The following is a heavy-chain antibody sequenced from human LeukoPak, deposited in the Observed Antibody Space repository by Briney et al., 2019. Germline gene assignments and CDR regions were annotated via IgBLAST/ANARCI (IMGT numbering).Heavy chain of an antibody. CDR2: IYYSGST. J-gene: IGHJ4*02. V-gene: IGHV4-61*01. CDR3: ARGYPWGYYFDY. D-gene: IGHD3-16*01. CDR1: GGSVSSDRYY. Sequence: PSETLSLTCTVSGGSVSSDRYYWSWVRQPPGKGLEWIGYIYYSGSTNYNPSLKSRVTISVDTSKNQFSLKLSSVTAADAAVYYCARGYPWGYYFDYWGQGTLATVSS.